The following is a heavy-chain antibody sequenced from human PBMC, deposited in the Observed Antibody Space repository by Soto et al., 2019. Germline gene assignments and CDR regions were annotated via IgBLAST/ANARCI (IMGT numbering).Heavy chain of an antibody. J-gene: IGHJ6*02. D-gene: IGHD3-10*01. CDR2: IKQDGSEK. V-gene: IGHV3-7*03. CDR3: ARESYYGSGSYLDWGYHYGMDV. CDR1: GFTFSSYW. Sequence: EVQLVESGGGLVQPGGSLRLSCAASGFTFSSYWMSWVRQAPGKGLEWVANIKQDGSEKYYVDSVKGRFTISRDNAKNSLYLQMNSLRAEDTAVYYCARESYYGSGSYLDWGYHYGMDVWGQGTTVTVSS.